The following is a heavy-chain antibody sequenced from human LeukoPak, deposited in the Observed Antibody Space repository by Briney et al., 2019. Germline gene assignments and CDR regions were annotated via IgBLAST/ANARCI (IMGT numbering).Heavy chain of an antibody. D-gene: IGHD2-2*01. J-gene: IGHJ4*02. CDR2: IYTSGST. Sequence: SQTLSLTCTVSGGSISSGSYYWSWIRQPAGKGLEWIGRIYTSGSTNYNPSLKSRVTISVDTSKNQFSLKLSSVTATDTAVYYCHFKYCSSSTCFYYFDYWGQGALVTVSS. CDR1: GGSISSGSYY. V-gene: IGHV4-61*02. CDR3: HFKYCSSSTCFYYFDY.